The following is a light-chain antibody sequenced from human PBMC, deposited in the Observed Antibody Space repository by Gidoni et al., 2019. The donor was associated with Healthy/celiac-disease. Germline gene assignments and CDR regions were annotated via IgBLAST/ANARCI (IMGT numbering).Light chain of an antibody. Sequence: DIQMTQSPSSVSASVGDRVTITCRASQGSSSLLAWDQQKPGKAPKLLIYAASSLQSGVPSRFSGSGSWTDFTLTISSLQPEDFATYYCQQANSFPLTFGGGTKVEIK. J-gene: IGKJ4*01. CDR3: QQANSFPLT. CDR1: QGSSSL. CDR2: AAS. V-gene: IGKV1-12*01.